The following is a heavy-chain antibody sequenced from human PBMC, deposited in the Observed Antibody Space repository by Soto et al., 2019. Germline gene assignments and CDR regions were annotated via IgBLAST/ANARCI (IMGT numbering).Heavy chain of an antibody. V-gene: IGHV3-9*01. Sequence: EVQVVESGGGLVQPGRSLRLSCAASGFTFDDYAMHWVRQAPGKGLEWVSGITWNSGRIGYADSVKGRFTNARDNAKNSLYLQMDSLREEDTALYYCARSQIVGSMHYYYYMDVWGKGTTVTVS. CDR1: GFTFDDYA. CDR2: ITWNSGRI. CDR3: ARSQIVGSMHYYYYMDV. J-gene: IGHJ6*03. D-gene: IGHD1-26*01.